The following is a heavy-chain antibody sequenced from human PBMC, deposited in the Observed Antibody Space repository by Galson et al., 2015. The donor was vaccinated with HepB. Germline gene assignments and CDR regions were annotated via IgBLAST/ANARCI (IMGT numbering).Heavy chain of an antibody. CDR2: IKQDGSEQ. V-gene: IGHV3-7*03. CDR1: GFTFSTYW. D-gene: IGHD2-2*01. Sequence: SLRLSCAASGFTFSTYWMDWVRQAPGKGLEWVANIKQDGSEQYYVDSVKGRFTISRDNAKNSLFLQMNSLRVEDTAVYYCARTCSSAICPLYFDSWGQGSLVTVSS. CDR3: ARTCSSAICPLYFDS. J-gene: IGHJ4*02.